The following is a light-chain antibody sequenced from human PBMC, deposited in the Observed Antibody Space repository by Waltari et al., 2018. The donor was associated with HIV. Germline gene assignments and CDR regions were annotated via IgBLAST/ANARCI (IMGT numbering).Light chain of an antibody. CDR2: NVS. CDR1: RSLQFGDGFTY. CDR3: MQGAHWLPWT. Sequence: VVLTQSPLSLAVSLCQPPSHSCTLSRSLQFGDGFTYLNGFHHRPGPPPSPLIYNVSNPASGVPVRISGSGAGTKFTLNITSLEAGDVGVFYCMQGAHWLPWTFGAGTKVEIK. V-gene: IGKV2-30*01. J-gene: IGKJ1*01.